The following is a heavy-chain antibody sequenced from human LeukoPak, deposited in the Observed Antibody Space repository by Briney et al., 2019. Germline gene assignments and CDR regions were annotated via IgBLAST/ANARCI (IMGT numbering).Heavy chain of an antibody. CDR2: IYYSGST. J-gene: IGHJ4*02. CDR3: ARVTVVGYCSGGSCYGY. D-gene: IGHD2-15*01. V-gene: IGHV4-39*07. Sequence: SETLSLTCTVSGGSISSSSYYWGWIRQPPGKGLEWIGSIYYSGSTYYNPSLKSRVTISVDTSKNQFSLKLSSVTAADTAVYYCARVTVVGYCSGGSCYGYWGQGTLVTVSS. CDR1: GGSISSSSYY.